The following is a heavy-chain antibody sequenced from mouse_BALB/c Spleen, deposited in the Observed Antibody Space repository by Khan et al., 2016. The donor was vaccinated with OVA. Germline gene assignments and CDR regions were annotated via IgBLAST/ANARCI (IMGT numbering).Heavy chain of an antibody. D-gene: IGHD2-10*01. J-gene: IGHJ4*01. CDR1: GYTFTNYG. CDR2: INTYTGEP. CDR3: ANPPYFSYVMVY. V-gene: IGHV9-3-1*01. Sequence: QIQLVQSGPELKKPGDTVKISCKASGYTFTNYGMNWVKQAPGKGLKWMGWINTYTGEPTYADDFKGRFAFSLETSASTAYLRINNLKYEDTATYVCANPPYFSYVMVYWGQGTSVTVSS.